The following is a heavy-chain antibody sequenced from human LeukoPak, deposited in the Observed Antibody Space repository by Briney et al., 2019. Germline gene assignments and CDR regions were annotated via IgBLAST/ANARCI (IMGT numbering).Heavy chain of an antibody. D-gene: IGHD3-10*01. Sequence: SGGSLRLSCAASGFTFDDYGVSWVRQAPGKGLEWVSGINWNGGSTGYADSVKGRFTISRDNAKNSLYLQMNSLRAEDTALYYCARDFRGSGSYPFDYWGQGTLVTVSS. CDR2: INWNGGST. J-gene: IGHJ4*02. V-gene: IGHV3-20*04. CDR1: GFTFDDYG. CDR3: ARDFRGSGSYPFDY.